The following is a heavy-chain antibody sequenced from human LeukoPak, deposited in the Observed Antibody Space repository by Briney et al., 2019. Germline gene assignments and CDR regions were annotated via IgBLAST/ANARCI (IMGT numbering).Heavy chain of an antibody. D-gene: IGHD6-13*01. J-gene: IGHJ4*02. Sequence: PGGSLRLSCAASGFTFRNYGMHWVRQAPGKGLGWVAVISYDGSNKYYADSVKGRFTISRDNGENSLYLQMNSLRDVDTAVYYCARDGGRDSTYWYYYWGQGTLVTVSS. CDR1: GFTFRNYG. V-gene: IGHV3-30*03. CDR2: ISYDGSNK. CDR3: ARDGGRDSTYWYYY.